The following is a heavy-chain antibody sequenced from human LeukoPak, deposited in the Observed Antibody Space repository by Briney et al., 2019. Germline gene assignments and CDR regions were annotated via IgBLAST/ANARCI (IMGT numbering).Heavy chain of an antibody. D-gene: IGHD3-16*01. V-gene: IGHV4-59*01. CDR3: ARVGGYYYYGMDV. CDR2: IYYSGST. J-gene: IGHJ6*02. Sequence: SETLSLTCTVSGGSISSYYWSWIRQPPGKGLEWIGYIYYSGSTNYNPSLKSRVTISVDTFKNQFSLKLSSVTAADTAVYYCARVGGYYYYGMDVWGQGTTVTVSS. CDR1: GGSISSYY.